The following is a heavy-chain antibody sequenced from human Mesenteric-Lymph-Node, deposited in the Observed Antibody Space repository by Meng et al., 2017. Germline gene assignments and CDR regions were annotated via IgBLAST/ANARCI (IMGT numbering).Heavy chain of an antibody. J-gene: IGHJ3*01. CDR1: GFTFSSYA. D-gene: IGHD5-24*01. CDR3: ARTLRDGYNRLYALDL. Sequence: GESLKISCAASGFTFSSYAKSWVRQAPGKGLEWVSAISGSGGSTYYADSVKGRFTISRDNSKNTLYLQMNSLRAEDTAIYYCARTLRDGYNRLYALDLWGQGTLVTVSS. CDR2: ISGSGGST. V-gene: IGHV3-23*01.